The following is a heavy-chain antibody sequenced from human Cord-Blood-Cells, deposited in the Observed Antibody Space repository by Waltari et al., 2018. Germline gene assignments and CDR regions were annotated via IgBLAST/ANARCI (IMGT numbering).Heavy chain of an antibody. CDR1: GYTFTRYG. CDR3: ARGACSSTSCYWFDP. Sequence: QVQLVQSGAEVKKPGASVKVSCKASGYTFTRYGISWVRQATGQGREWMGWISAYNGNTNYAQKLQGRVTMTTDASTSTAYMELRSLRSDDTAVYYCARGACSSTSCYWFDPWGQGTLVTVSS. J-gene: IGHJ5*02. CDR2: ISAYNGNT. D-gene: IGHD2-2*01. V-gene: IGHV1-18*01.